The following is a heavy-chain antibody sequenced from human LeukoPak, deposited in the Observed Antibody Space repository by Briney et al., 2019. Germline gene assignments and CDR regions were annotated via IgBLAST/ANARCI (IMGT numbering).Heavy chain of an antibody. D-gene: IGHD1-1*01. CDR2: ISAYNGNT. Sequence: ASVKVSCKASGYTFTSYGISWVRQAPGQGLEWMGWISAYNGNTNYAQKLQGRVTMTRDTSTSTVYMELSSLRSEDTAVYYCARDLVQLERRGWFDPWGQGTLVTVSS. CDR1: GYTFTSYG. V-gene: IGHV1-18*04. CDR3: ARDLVQLERRGWFDP. J-gene: IGHJ5*02.